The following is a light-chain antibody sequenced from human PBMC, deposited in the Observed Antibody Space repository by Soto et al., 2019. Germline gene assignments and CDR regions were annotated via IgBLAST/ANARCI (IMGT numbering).Light chain of an antibody. J-gene: IGLJ2*01. CDR2: DVS. Sequence: QSALTQPASVPGSPGQSITISCTGTSSDVGGYNYVSWYQQHPGKAPKLMIYDVSNRPSGVSNRFSGSKSGNTASLTISGLQAEDEADYYCSSYTSSSTLVVLGGGTKLTVL. V-gene: IGLV2-14*01. CDR1: SSDVGGYNY. CDR3: SSYTSSSTLVV.